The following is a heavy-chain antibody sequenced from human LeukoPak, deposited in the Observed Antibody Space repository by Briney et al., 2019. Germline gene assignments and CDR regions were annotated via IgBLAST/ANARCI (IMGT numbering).Heavy chain of an antibody. CDR1: KFTFSDYY. D-gene: IGHD3-3*01. CDR2: ISSTSSTM. Sequence: GGSLRLSCAASKFTFSDYYMSWIRQAPGKGLEWVSYISSTSSTMYYADSVKGRFTISRDNAKNSLYPEMNSLRAEDTAVYYCARTYYDFWSGYYSHEGNPFDYWGQGTLVTVSS. CDR3: ARTYYDFWSGYYSHEGNPFDY. J-gene: IGHJ4*02. V-gene: IGHV3-11*04.